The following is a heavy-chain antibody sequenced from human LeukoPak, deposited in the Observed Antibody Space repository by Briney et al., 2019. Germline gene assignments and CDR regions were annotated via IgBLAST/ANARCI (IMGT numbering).Heavy chain of an antibody. V-gene: IGHV3-30*04. J-gene: IGHJ4*02. Sequence: GGSLRLSCAASGFTFSGYAMHCVRQAPGKGLEWVATVSYDGRNQFYTDSVKGRLTISRDNAKNTLYLQMNSLRAEDTAVYYCARGGYHAYYLDYWGQGSLVTVSS. CDR1: GFTFSGYA. CDR2: VSYDGRNQ. CDR3: ARGGYHAYYLDY. D-gene: IGHD5-18*01.